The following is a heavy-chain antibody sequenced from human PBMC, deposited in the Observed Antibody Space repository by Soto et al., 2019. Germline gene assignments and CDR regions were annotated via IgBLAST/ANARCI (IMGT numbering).Heavy chain of an antibody. Sequence: PGGSLRLSCAASGFTFSSYSMNWVRQAPGKGLEWVSSISSSSSYIYYADSVKGRFTISRDNAKNSLYLQMNSLRAEDTAVYYCARDIPTYYYDSSGYPIDYWGQGTLGTVSS. CDR3: ARDIPTYYYDSSGYPIDY. CDR1: GFTFSSYS. J-gene: IGHJ4*02. CDR2: ISSSSSYI. V-gene: IGHV3-21*01. D-gene: IGHD3-22*01.